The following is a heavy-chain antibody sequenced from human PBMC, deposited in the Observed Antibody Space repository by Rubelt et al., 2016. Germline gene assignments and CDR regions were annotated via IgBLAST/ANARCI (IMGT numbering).Heavy chain of an antibody. CDR2: IYYSGST. CDR1: GGSISSYY. CDR3: ARSSLGY. Sequence: QVQLQESGPGLVKPSETLSLTCTVSGGSISSYYWSWIRQPPGKGLEWIGYIYYSGSTNSNPSLKRRVTMSVDTSKNQFSLKLSSVTAADTAVYYCARSSLGYWGQGTLVTVSS. J-gene: IGHJ4*02. V-gene: IGHV4-59*12.